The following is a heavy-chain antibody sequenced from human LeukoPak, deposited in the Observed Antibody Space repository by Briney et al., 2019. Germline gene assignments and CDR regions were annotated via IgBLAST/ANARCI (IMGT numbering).Heavy chain of an antibody. CDR1: GYTFTGYY. J-gene: IGHJ4*02. Sequence: SVKVSCKASGYTFTGYYMHWVRQAPGQGLEWMGWIIPIFGTANYAQKFQGRVTITADESTSTAYMELSSLRSEDTAVDYCARGLSRSDGDYWGQGTLVTVSS. CDR3: ARGLSRSDGDY. CDR2: IIPIFGTA. V-gene: IGHV1-69*13. D-gene: IGHD5/OR15-5a*01.